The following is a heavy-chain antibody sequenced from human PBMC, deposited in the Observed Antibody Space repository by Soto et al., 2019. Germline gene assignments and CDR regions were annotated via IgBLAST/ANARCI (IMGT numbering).Heavy chain of an antibody. V-gene: IGHV4-59*11. CDR2: IYYTGST. CDR3: AKANSYSEY. CDR1: GGSINNQY. Sequence: QVHLQESGPGLVKPSETLSLTCAVSGGSINNQYWSWIRQPPGKGLEWIGYIYYTGSTNYNPFPKRRVTMPEETSKNQYSLNLTSLTAADTAIYSCAKANSYSEYRCQGTQVTASS. D-gene: IGHD7-27*01. J-gene: IGHJ4*02.